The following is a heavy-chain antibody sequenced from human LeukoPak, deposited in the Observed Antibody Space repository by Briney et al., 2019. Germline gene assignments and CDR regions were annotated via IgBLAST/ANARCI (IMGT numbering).Heavy chain of an antibody. CDR1: GFTFSSYG. V-gene: IGHV3-23*01. CDR2: ISGSGGST. D-gene: IGHD2-15*01. Sequence: GGSLRLSCAASGFTFSSYGMSWVRQAPGKGLEWVSAISGSGGSTYYADSVKGRFTISRDNSKNTLYLQMNSLRAEDTAVYYCAKPSARHCSGGSCYWNYWGQGTLVTVSS. CDR3: AKPSARHCSGGSCYWNY. J-gene: IGHJ4*02.